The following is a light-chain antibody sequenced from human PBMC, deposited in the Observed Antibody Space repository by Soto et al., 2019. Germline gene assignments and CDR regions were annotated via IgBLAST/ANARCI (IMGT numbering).Light chain of an antibody. V-gene: IGLV2-14*03. CDR1: SSDVGGSNF. CDR2: DVA. J-gene: IGLJ1*01. Sequence: QSVLTQPASVSDSPGQSSTISCTGTSSDVGGSNFVSWYQQHPGKPPKLIIYDVANRPSGVSNRFSGSKSGSTASLIISRLQTEDEADYYCVSYTSSTTYVFGTGTKLTVL. CDR3: VSYTSSTTYV.